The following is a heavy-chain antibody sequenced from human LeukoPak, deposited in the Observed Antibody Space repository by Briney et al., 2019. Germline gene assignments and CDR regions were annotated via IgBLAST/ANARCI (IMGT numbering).Heavy chain of an antibody. Sequence: PSETLSLTCAVYGGSFSGYYWSWIRQPPGKGLEWIGEINHRGSTNYNPSLESRVTISEDTSKNQFSLTLRSVTAADTAVYYCARQISDYYYYYMDVWGKGTTVTVSS. J-gene: IGHJ6*03. D-gene: IGHD3-10*01. CDR3: ARQISDYYYYYMDV. CDR1: GGSFSGYY. V-gene: IGHV4-34*01. CDR2: INHRGST.